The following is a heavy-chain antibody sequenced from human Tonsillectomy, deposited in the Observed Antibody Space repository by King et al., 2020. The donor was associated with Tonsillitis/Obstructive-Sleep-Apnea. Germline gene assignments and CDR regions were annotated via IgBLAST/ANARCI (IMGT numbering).Heavy chain of an antibody. D-gene: IGHD3-22*01. CDR2: INHSGST. CDR1: GGSFSGYY. Sequence: VQLQQWGAGLLKPSETLSLTCAVYGGSFSGYYWNWIRQPPGKGLEWIGEINHSGSTNYNSSLKSRVTISVDTSKNQFSLKLSSVTAAETAVYYCARAPLYYSDRSAYYNAFDPWGQGTLVTVSS. J-gene: IGHJ5*02. CDR3: ARAPLYYSDRSAYYNAFDP. V-gene: IGHV4-34*01.